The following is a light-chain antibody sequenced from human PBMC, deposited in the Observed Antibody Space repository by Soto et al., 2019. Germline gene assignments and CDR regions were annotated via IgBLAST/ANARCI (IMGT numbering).Light chain of an antibody. V-gene: IGKV3-15*01. CDR1: QSVSSY. CDR2: GAS. Sequence: ATLCCRASQSVSSYLAWYQQKPGQAPSLLIYGASSRATGIPARFSGSGSGTEFTLTISSLQAEDFALYYCQQYNSLLHTFCHGAKADIK. J-gene: IGKJ3*01. CDR3: QQYNSLLHT.